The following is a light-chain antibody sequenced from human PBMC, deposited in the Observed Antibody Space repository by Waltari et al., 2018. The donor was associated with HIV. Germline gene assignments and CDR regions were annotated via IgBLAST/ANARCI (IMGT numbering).Light chain of an antibody. V-gene: IGKV1-5*03. CDR3: QYYNTYSRT. CDR2: KAS. Sequence: DIQMTQSTSTLSASVGYRVTITCRASQSISSWLAWYQMKPGKAPKLLIYKASSLESGVSSRFSGSGSGTEFTLTISSLQPDDFATYYCQYYNTYSRTFGQGTKVEL. CDR1: QSISSW. J-gene: IGKJ2*02.